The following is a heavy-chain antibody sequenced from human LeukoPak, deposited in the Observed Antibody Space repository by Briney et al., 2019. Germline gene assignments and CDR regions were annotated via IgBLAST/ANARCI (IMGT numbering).Heavy chain of an antibody. CDR1: GFTFSSYA. D-gene: IGHD3-10*01. CDR3: AKDGRWDYYGSGSYGVLDY. V-gene: IGHV3-23*01. J-gene: IGHJ4*02. CDR2: ISGSGGST. Sequence: GGSLRLSCAASGFTFSSYAMSWVRQAPGKGLEWVSAISGSGGSTYYADSVKGRFTISRDNSKNTLYLQMNSLRAEDTAVYYCAKDGRWDYYGSGSYGVLDYWGQGTLVTVSS.